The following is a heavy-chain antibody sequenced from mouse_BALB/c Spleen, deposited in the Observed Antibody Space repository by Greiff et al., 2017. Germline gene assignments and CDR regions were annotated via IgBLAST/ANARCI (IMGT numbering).Heavy chain of an antibody. D-gene: IGHD1-1*01. CDR3: ARDQGHYGSIAWFAY. CDR2: IWGDGST. CDR1: GFSLTGYG. Sequence: QVQLQQSGPGLVAPSQSLSITCTVSGFSLTGYGVNWVRQPPGKGLEWLGMIWGDGSTDYNSALKSRLSISKDNSKSQVFLKMNSLQTDDTARYYCARDQGHYGSIAWFAYWGQGTLVTVSA. J-gene: IGHJ3*01. V-gene: IGHV2-6-7*01.